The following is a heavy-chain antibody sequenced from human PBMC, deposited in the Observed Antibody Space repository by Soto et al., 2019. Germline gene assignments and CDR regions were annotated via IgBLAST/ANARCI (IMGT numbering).Heavy chain of an antibody. D-gene: IGHD3-9*01. V-gene: IGHV1-18*01. J-gene: IGHJ4*02. CDR1: GYTFTSYG. CDR3: ARMRDLTGYWIGSSDY. CDR2: ISAYNGNT. Sequence: QVQLVQSGAEVKKPGASVKVSCKASGYTFTSYGISWVRQAPGQGLEWMGWISAYNGNTNYAQKLQGRVTMTTDTSTSTAYMERRSLRSDDTAVYYCARMRDLTGYWIGSSDYWGQGTLVTVSS.